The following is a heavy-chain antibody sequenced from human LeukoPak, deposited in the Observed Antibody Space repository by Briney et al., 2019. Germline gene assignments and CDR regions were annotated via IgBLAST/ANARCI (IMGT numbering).Heavy chain of an antibody. Sequence: SVKISCKASGGTFSSYAISWVRQAPGQGLEWMGGIIPIFGTANYAQKFQGRVTITTDESTSTAYMELSSLRSEDTAVYYCARAGVSYYYMDVWGKGTTVTVSS. CDR3: ARAGVSYYYMDV. J-gene: IGHJ6*03. D-gene: IGHD2-8*01. CDR1: GGTFSSYA. CDR2: IIPIFGTA. V-gene: IGHV1-69*05.